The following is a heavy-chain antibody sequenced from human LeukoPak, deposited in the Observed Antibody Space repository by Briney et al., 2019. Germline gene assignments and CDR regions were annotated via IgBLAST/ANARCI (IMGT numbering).Heavy chain of an antibody. CDR2: IYHSGST. CDR1: GGSISSGGYS. Sequence: SETLSLTCAVSGGSISSGGYSWRWIRQPPGKGLEWIGYIYHSGSTYYNPSLKSRVTISVDRSKNQFSLKLSSVTAADTAVYYCARGKGGVRGVIHYYYYYGMDVWGKGTTVTVSS. CDR3: ARGKGGVRGVIHYYYYYGMDV. D-gene: IGHD3-10*01. V-gene: IGHV4-30-2*01. J-gene: IGHJ6*04.